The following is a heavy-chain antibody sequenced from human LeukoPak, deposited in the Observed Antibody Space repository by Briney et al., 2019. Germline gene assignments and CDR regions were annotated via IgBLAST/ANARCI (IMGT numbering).Heavy chain of an antibody. D-gene: IGHD3-22*01. CDR2: IYYSGST. CDR3: VYDSSGYYYNFDY. Sequence: PSETLSLTCTVSGGSISSYYWSWIRQPPGKGLEWIGYIYYSGSTNYNPSLKSRVTISVDTSKNHLSLKLTSVTAADTAMYCCVYDSSGYYYNFDYWGQGILVTVSS. CDR1: GGSISSYY. J-gene: IGHJ4*02. V-gene: IGHV4-59*08.